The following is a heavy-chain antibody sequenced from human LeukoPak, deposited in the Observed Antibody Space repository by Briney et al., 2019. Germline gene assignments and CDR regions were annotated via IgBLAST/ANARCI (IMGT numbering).Heavy chain of an antibody. J-gene: IGHJ4*02. CDR1: GFTFSSYG. Sequence: GGSLRLSCAASGFTFSSYGMHWVRQAPGKGLEWVAVISYDGSNKYYADSVKGRFTISRDDSKNTLYLQMNSLRAEDTAVYYCAKVRTDLYYDFWSGYFGYWGQGTLVTVSS. D-gene: IGHD3-3*01. CDR3: AKVRTDLYYDFWSGYFGY. V-gene: IGHV3-30*18. CDR2: ISYDGSNK.